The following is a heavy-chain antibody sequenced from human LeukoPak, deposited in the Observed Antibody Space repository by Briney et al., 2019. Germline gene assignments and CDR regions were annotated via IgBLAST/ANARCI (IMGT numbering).Heavy chain of an antibody. J-gene: IGHJ4*02. CDR2: IYHSGST. D-gene: IGHD6-19*01. CDR3: ARVSIAVAGIDY. Sequence: SSETLSLTCTVSGGSISSYYWSWIRQPPGKGLEWIGSIYHSGSTYYNPSLKSRVTISVDTSKNQFSLKLSSVTAADTAVYYCARVSIAVAGIDYWGQGTLVTVSS. V-gene: IGHV4-38-2*02. CDR1: GGSISSYY.